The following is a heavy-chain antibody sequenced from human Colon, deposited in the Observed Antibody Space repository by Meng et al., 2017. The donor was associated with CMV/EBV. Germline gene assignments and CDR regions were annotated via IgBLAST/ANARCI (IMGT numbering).Heavy chain of an antibody. Sequence: GESLKISCAASGFTFSSYAMHWVRQAPGKGLEWVAVISYDGSNKYYADSVKGRFTISRDNSKNTLYLQMNSLRAEDTAVYYCARDAGIAVIDYWGQGTMVTVSS. J-gene: IGHJ4*02. CDR2: ISYDGSNK. CDR3: ARDAGIAVIDY. V-gene: IGHV3-30-3*01. CDR1: GFTFSSYA. D-gene: IGHD6-19*01.